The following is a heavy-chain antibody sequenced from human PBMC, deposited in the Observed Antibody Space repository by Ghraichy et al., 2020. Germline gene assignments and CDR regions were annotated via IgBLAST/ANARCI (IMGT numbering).Heavy chain of an antibody. Sequence: TLNISCTVSGGSISSGGYYWSWIRQHPGKGLEWIGYIYYSGSTYYNPSLKSRVTISVDTSKNQFSLKLSSVTAADTAVYYCARDSSDFWSGYSRWFDPWGQGTLVTVSS. V-gene: IGHV4-31*03. CDR1: GGSISSGGYY. J-gene: IGHJ5*02. D-gene: IGHD3-3*01. CDR2: IYYSGST. CDR3: ARDSSDFWSGYSRWFDP.